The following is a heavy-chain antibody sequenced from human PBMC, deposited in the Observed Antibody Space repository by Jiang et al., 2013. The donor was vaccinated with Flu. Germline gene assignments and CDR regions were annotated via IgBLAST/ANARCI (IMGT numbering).Heavy chain of an antibody. Sequence: SQTLSLTCAISGDSVSSNSAAWNWIRQSPSRGLEWLGRTYYRSKWYNDYAVSVKSRVTINSDTSKNQFSLQLNSVTPEDTAVYYCARAKKYSSSWYDGMDVWGQGTTVTVSS. J-gene: IGHJ6*02. V-gene: IGHV6-1*01. D-gene: IGHD6-13*01. CDR2: TYYRSKWYN. CDR1: GDSVSSNSAA. CDR3: ARAKKYSSSWYDGMDV.